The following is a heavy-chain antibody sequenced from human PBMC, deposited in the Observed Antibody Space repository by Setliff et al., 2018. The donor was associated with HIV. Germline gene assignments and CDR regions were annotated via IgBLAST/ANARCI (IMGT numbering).Heavy chain of an antibody. V-gene: IGHV3-7*01. CDR2: INQDGSGK. Sequence: GGSLRLSCAASGFTFSNYWMSWVRQAPGKGLEWVANINQDGSGKYYVDSVKGRFTISRDNAENSLYLQMNSLRAEDTAVYYCARVRHRGYYYGSGSFDYWGRGTLVTVAS. D-gene: IGHD3-10*01. CDR1: GFTFSNYW. J-gene: IGHJ4*02. CDR3: ARVRHRGYYYGSGSFDY.